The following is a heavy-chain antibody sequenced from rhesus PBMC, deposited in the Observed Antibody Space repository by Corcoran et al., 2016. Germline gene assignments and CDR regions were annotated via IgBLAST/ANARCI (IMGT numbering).Heavy chain of an antibody. CDR1: GYSISSGYG. J-gene: IGHJ4*01. V-gene: IGHV4-127*01. CDR3: ASPSEGSSYDY. CDR2: ITYKRTH. D-gene: IGHD6-43*01. Sequence: QVQLQESGPGLVKPSETLSLTCAVSGYSISSGYGWSWIRQPPGKGLEWIGNITYKRTHYYTPAFKIRVTSSIDTSKTQFSLKLSSVTAADTAVYYCASPSEGSSYDYWGQGVLVTVSS.